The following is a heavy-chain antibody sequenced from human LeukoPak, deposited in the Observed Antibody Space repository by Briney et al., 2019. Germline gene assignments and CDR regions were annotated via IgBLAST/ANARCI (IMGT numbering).Heavy chain of an antibody. J-gene: IGHJ4*02. V-gene: IGHV1-58*02. Sequence: ASVKVSCKASGFTFTSSAMQWVRQARGQRLEWIGWIVVGSGNTNYAQKFQERVTITRDMSTSTAYMELSSLRSEDTAVYYCAADDLHSGYERAGFYWGQGTLVTVSS. CDR3: AADDLHSGYERAGFY. CDR1: GFTFTSSA. CDR2: IVVGSGNT. D-gene: IGHD5-12*01.